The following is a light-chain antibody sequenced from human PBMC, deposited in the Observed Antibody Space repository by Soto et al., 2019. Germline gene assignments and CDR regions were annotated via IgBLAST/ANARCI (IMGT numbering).Light chain of an antibody. CDR2: AAS. J-gene: IGKJ3*01. Sequence: DIQMTQSPSSLSASVGDTVTITCRASQGISSSLAWYQQKAGKVPDLLIYAASTLQSGVPSHFSGSGSGTDFPLTISSLQPEDVATYYCQEYHRPPFTFGPGTRVEIK. CDR1: QGISSS. CDR3: QEYHRPPFT. V-gene: IGKV1-27*01.